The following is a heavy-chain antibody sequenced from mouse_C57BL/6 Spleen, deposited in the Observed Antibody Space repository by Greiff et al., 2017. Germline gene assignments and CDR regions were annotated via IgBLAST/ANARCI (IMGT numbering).Heavy chain of an antibody. CDR1: GFTFSSYG. J-gene: IGHJ4*01. CDR3: ARGLDYYGSSSRDY. D-gene: IGHD1-1*01. CDR2: ISSGGSYT. Sequence: EVMLVESGGDLVKPGGSLKLSCAASGFTFSSYGMSWVRQTPDKRLEWVATISSGGSYTYYPDSVKGRFTISRDNAKNTLYLQMSSLKSEDTAMXYCARGLDYYGSSSRDYWGQGTSVTVSS. V-gene: IGHV5-6*01.